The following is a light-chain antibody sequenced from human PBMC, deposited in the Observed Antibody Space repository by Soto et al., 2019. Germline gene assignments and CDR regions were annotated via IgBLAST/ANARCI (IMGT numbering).Light chain of an antibody. CDR1: SVDINY. V-gene: IGLV2-8*01. J-gene: IGLJ3*02. CDR3: SSYAGRDIRV. CDR2: EVT. Sequence: QSALTQPPSASGSRGQSVTISCTGTSVDINYVSWFQQHPGKAPKLIICEVTKRPSGVPDRFSGSKSGNTASLTVSALQDDYEADYYCSSYAGRDIRVFGGGTKLTVL.